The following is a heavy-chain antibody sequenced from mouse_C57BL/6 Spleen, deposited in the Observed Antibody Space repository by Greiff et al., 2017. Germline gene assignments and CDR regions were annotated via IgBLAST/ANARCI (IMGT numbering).Heavy chain of an antibody. V-gene: IGHV1-26*01. Sequence: EVQLQQSGPELVKPGASVKISCKASGYTFTDYYMNWVKQSHGKSLEWIGDINPNNGGTSYKQKFKGKATLTVDKSSSTAYMELRSLTSEDSAVYYCARSYDYGGLAYWGQGTLVTVSA. J-gene: IGHJ3*01. CDR1: GYTFTDYY. CDR2: INPNNGGT. CDR3: ARSYDYGGLAY. D-gene: IGHD1-1*01.